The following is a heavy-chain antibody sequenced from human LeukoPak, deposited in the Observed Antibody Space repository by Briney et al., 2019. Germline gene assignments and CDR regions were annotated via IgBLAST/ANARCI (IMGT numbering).Heavy chain of an antibody. CDR1: GFTFSSYW. D-gene: IGHD5-12*01. V-gene: IGHV3-7*01. Sequence: PGGSLRLSCAASGFTFSSYWMSWVRQAPGKGLEWVANIKQDGSEKYYMDSVKGRFTISRDNAKNSLYLQMNSLRAEDTAVYYCAREDITGRYGMDVWGQGTTVTVSS. J-gene: IGHJ6*02. CDR2: IKQDGSEK. CDR3: AREDITGRYGMDV.